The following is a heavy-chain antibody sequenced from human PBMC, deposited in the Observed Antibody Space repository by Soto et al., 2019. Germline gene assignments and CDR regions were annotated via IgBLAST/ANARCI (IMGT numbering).Heavy chain of an antibody. V-gene: IGHV3-23*01. CDR3: AKPPFRNSFAL. Sequence: EVQLLESGGGLVQPGGSLRLSCAASGFTFSDYAVSWVRQAPGKGLEWVSGISNGGDIPYYADSVQGRFTISRDNSKNTLYLQMNSLRVDDTAVYYCAKPPFRNSFALWGRGTLVTVSS. J-gene: IGHJ2*01. CDR2: ISNGGDIP. CDR1: GFTFSDYA.